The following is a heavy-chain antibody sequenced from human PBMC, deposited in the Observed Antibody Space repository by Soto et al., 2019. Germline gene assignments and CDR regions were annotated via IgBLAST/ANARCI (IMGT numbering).Heavy chain of an antibody. V-gene: IGHV3-74*01. Sequence: EVQLVASGGGLVQPGGSLRLSCAASGFTFSSYWMHWVRQAPGKGLVWVSRINSDGSSTSYADSVKGRFTISRDNAKNTLYLQMNSLRAEDTAVYYCARVATDQADFDYWGQGTLVTVSS. J-gene: IGHJ4*02. D-gene: IGHD5-12*01. CDR3: ARVATDQADFDY. CDR2: INSDGSST. CDR1: GFTFSSYW.